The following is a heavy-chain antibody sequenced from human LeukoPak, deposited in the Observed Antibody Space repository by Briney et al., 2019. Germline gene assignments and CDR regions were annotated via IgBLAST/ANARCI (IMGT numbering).Heavy chain of an antibody. J-gene: IGHJ6*02. V-gene: IGHV3-15*01. CDR3: STDGVV. CDR2: IRSKTDGGTT. CDR1: GFTFSKAW. D-gene: IGHD3-16*01. Sequence: GGSLRLSCVASGFTFSKAWMSCVRQAPGKGLEWVGRIRSKTDGGTTDYAAPVKGRFTISRDDSKNTLDLQMNRLITEDTAVYYCSTDGVVWGQGTTVTVSS.